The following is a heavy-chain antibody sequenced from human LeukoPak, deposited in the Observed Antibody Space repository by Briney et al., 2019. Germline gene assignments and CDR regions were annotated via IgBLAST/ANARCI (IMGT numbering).Heavy chain of an antibody. V-gene: IGHV5-51*01. J-gene: IGHJ4*02. D-gene: IGHD6-19*01. CDR3: ARSWVAGYGTVLDY. Sequence: GESLKISCKGSEYSFTNCWIAWVRQMPGQGLEWMGIIYPGDSDTRYTRYSPSFQGHVTISADKSISTAYLQWSTLKASDSAMYYCARSWVAGYGTVLDYWGQGTLVTVSS. CDR2: IYPGDSDTRYT. CDR1: EYSFTNCW.